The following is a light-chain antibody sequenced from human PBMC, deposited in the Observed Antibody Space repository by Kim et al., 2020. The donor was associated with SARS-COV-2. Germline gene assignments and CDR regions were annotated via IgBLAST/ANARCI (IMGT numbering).Light chain of an antibody. V-gene: IGLV3-1*01. CDR3: QAWDTSTVV. CDR2: EDI. Sequence: VSPGQTASITCSGEKLGEKYTYWYQQQPGQSPVLVIYEDIKRPSGIPERFSGSNSGNTATLTISGTQAIDEADYYCQAWDTSTVVFGGGTKVTVL. J-gene: IGLJ2*01. CDR1: KLGEKY.